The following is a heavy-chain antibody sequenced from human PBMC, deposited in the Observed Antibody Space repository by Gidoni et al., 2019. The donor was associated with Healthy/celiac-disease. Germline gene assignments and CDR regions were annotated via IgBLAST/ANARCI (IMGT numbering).Heavy chain of an antibody. J-gene: IGHJ4*02. V-gene: IGHV3-23*01. CDR3: AKGGVYYYDSSGIVDY. CDR2: ISGSGGST. CDR1: GFTFSSYA. D-gene: IGHD3-22*01. Sequence: EVQLLESGGGLVQPGGSLRLSCAASGFTFSSYAMSWVRQAPGKGLEWGSAISGSGGSTYYADTVKGRFTISRDNSKNTLYLQMNSLRAEDTAVYYCAKGGVYYYDSSGIVDYWGQGTLVTVSS.